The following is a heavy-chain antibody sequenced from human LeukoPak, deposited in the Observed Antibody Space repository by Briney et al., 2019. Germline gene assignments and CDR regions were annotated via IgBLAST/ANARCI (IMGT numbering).Heavy chain of an antibody. V-gene: IGHV4-38-2*02. CDR1: GYSISSGYY. J-gene: IGHJ6*03. CDR3: ARGIRGGYYYYYMDV. CDR2: IYHSGNT. Sequence: SETLSLTCTVSGYSISSGYYWGWIREPPGKGLEWIGTIYHSGNTYYNPSLKSRVTISVDTSKNQFSLKLSSVTAADTAVYYCARGIRGGYYYYYMDVWGKGTTVTVSS. D-gene: IGHD1-26*01.